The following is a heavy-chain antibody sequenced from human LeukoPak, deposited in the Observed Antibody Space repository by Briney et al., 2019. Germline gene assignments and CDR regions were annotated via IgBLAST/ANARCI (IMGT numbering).Heavy chain of an antibody. CDR3: ARGLLMRDYVWGRRYYYMDV. V-gene: IGHV1-8*03. CDR1: GYTFTSYD. D-gene: IGHD3-16*01. Sequence: ASVKVSCKASGYTFTSYDINWVRQATGQGLEWMGWMNPKSGNTGYAQKFQGRVTITRNTSISTAYMELSSLRSEDTAVYYCARGLLMRDYVWGRRYYYMDVWGKGTTVTVSS. CDR2: MNPKSGNT. J-gene: IGHJ6*03.